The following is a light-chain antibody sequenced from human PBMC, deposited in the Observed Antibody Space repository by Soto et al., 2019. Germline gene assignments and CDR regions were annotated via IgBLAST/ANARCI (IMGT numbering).Light chain of an antibody. CDR1: QSVSSSY. CDR2: GAS. Sequence: EIVLTQSPGTLSLSPGERATLSCRASQSVSSSYLAWYQQKPGQAPRLLIYGASSRATGIPDRLSGSGSGTDFTLTISSLEPEDFAVYYCQKYGSSPWTCGQGTKVDIK. CDR3: QKYGSSPWT. J-gene: IGKJ1*01. V-gene: IGKV3-20*01.